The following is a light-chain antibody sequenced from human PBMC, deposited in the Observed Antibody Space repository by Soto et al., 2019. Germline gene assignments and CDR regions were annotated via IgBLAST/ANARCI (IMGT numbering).Light chain of an antibody. V-gene: IGKV3-20*01. J-gene: IGKJ1*01. CDR2: GAS. CDR3: QQYGRSPWT. Sequence: IVLPQSPGTLSLSPGERATLSCRASQSVSSSYLAWYQQKPGQAPRLLIYGASSRATGIPDRFSGSGSGTDFTLTISRLEPEDFAVYYCQQYGRSPWTFGQGTKVDIK. CDR1: QSVSSSY.